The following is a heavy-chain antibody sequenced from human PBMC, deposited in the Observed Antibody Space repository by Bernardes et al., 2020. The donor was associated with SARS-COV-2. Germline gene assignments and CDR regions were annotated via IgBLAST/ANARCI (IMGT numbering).Heavy chain of an antibody. V-gene: IGHV1-2*02. CDR1: GYTFTGYY. J-gene: IGHJ5*02. CDR3: ARSLPASAYCGGDCYNNWFDP. D-gene: IGHD2-21*02. Sequence: ASVKVSCKASGYTFTGYYMHWVRQAPGQGLEWMGWINPNSGGTNYAQKFQGRVTMTRDTSISTAYMELSRLRYDDTAVYYCARSLPASAYCGGDCYNNWFDPWGQGTLVTVSS. CDR2: INPNSGGT.